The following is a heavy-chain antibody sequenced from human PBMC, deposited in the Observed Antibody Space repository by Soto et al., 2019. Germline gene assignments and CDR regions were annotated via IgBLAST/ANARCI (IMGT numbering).Heavy chain of an antibody. Sequence: SETLSLTCNVSGASISSGDYYWSWIRHPPGKGLEWIGFISYSGSTYYSTSLKSRVTISVDTSKSQFSLNLSFVTAADTAVYYCATMGTPATGLYFFDYWGQGTLVTVSS. CDR2: ISYSGST. CDR1: GASISSGDYY. CDR3: ATMGTPATGLYFFDY. J-gene: IGHJ4*02. V-gene: IGHV4-30-4*01. D-gene: IGHD2-15*01.